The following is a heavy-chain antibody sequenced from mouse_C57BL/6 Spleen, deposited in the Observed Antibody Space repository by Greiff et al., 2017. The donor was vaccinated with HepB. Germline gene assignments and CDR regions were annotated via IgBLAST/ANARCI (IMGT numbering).Heavy chain of an antibody. CDR2: ISYDGSN. V-gene: IGHV3-6*01. D-gene: IGHD2-1*01. CDR1: GYSITSGYY. CDR3: ARGRWGNYDAMDY. Sequence: EVQRVESGPGLVKPSQSLSLTCSVTGYSITSGYYWNWIRQFPGNKLEWMGYISYDGSNNYNPSLKNRISITRDTSKNQFFLKLNSVTTEDTATYYCARGRWGNYDAMDYWGQGTSVTVSS. J-gene: IGHJ4*01.